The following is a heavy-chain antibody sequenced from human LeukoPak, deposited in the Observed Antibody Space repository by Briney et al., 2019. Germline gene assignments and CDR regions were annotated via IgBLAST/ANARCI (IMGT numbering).Heavy chain of an antibody. Sequence: PGGSLRLSCAGSGFTFTSYWMSWVRQAPGKGLEWVANIKQDGSEKYYVDSVKGRFTISRDNAKNSLFLQMNSLRAEDTAVYYCARDLRYCTNGVCPIDYWGQGTLVTVSS. J-gene: IGHJ4*02. D-gene: IGHD2-8*01. CDR1: GFTFTSYW. CDR3: ARDLRYCTNGVCPIDY. V-gene: IGHV3-7*01. CDR2: IKQDGSEK.